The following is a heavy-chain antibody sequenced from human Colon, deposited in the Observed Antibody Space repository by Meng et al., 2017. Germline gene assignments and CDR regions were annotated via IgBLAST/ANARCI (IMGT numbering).Heavy chain of an antibody. V-gene: IGHV4-61*01. CDR3: ARDDKNILTYYYDSSGYAPFYI. D-gene: IGHD3-22*01. CDR2: IYYSGST. CDR1: GGSVSSGSYY. Sequence: SCTVSGGSVSSGSYYWSWIRQPPGKGLEWIGYIYYSGSTNYNPSLKSRVTISVDTSKNQFSLKLSSVTAADTAVYYCARDDKNILTYYYDSSGYAPFYIWGQGTMVTVSS. J-gene: IGHJ3*02.